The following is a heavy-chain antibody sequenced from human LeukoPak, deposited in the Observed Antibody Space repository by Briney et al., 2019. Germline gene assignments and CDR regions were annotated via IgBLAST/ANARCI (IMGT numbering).Heavy chain of an antibody. CDR1: GFTFSSYE. D-gene: IGHD3-10*01. CDR2: VSSSGSTI. Sequence: GGSLRLSCAASGFTFSSYEMNWVRQAPGKGLEWVSYVSSSGSTIYYGDSVKGRFTISRDNAKNSLYLQMNSLRAEDTAVYYCARANVLLWFGEYPNFDYWGQGTLVTVSS. J-gene: IGHJ4*02. CDR3: ARANVLLWFGEYPNFDY. V-gene: IGHV3-48*03.